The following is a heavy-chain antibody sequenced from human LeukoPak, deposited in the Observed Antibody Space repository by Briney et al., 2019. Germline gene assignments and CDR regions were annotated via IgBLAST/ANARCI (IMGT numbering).Heavy chain of an antibody. CDR1: GGSMNSYY. CDR3: ARHVWLQPFDY. CDR2: IYYSGST. Sequence: SETLSLTCSVSGGSMNSYYWSWIRQSPGKGLELIGYIYYSGSTNYNPPLQSRVTISVDTSKNQFSLKLSSVTAADTAVYYCARHVWLQPFDYWGQGTLVTVSS. J-gene: IGHJ4*02. D-gene: IGHD3-9*01. V-gene: IGHV4-59*08.